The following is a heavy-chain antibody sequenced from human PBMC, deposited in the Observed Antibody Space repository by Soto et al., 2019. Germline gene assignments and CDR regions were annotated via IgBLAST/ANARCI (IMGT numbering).Heavy chain of an antibody. V-gene: IGHV3-74*01. CDR2: INSDGRTT. Sequence: EVQLVESGGGLVQPGGSLRLSCAVSGFTFSGYWMHWVRQAPGKGLVWFSRINSDGRTTSYADSVKGRFTISRGNAKNTLYLQMDSLRAEDTAVYDGASAQIGDYFQVYWGQGTLVTVSS. J-gene: IGHJ4*02. CDR1: GFTFSGYW. D-gene: IGHD4-17*01. CDR3: ASAQIGDYFQVY.